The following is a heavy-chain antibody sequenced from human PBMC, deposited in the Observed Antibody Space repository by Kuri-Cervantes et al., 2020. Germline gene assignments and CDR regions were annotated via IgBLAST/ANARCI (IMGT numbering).Heavy chain of an antibody. CDR3: ARDVPYYDFWSGYSGRYFDY. D-gene: IGHD3-3*01. Sequence: GESLKISCAASGFTFSSYDMHWVRQATGKGLEWVSAIGTAGDTYYPGSVKGRFTISRENAKNSLYLQMNSLRAGDTAVYYCARDVPYYDFWSGYSGRYFDYWGQGALVTVSS. CDR2: IGTAGDT. J-gene: IGHJ4*02. CDR1: GFTFSSYD. V-gene: IGHV3-13*01.